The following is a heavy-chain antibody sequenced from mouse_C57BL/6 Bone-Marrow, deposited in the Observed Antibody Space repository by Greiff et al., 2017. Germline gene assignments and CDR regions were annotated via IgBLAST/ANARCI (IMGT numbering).Heavy chain of an antibody. CDR2: IDPSDSYT. CDR3: AREGNGEVGFDY. Sequence: QVQLQQPGAELVMPGASVKLSCKASGYTFTSYWMHWVKQRPGQGLEWIGEIDPSDSYTNYNQKFKGKSTLTVDKSSSTAYMQLSSLTSEDSAVYYCAREGNGEVGFDYWGQGTTLTVSS. CDR1: GYTFTSYW. V-gene: IGHV1-69*01. D-gene: IGHD1-3*01. J-gene: IGHJ2*01.